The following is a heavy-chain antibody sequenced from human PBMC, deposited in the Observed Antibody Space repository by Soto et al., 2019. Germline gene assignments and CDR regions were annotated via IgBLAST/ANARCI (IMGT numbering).Heavy chain of an antibody. D-gene: IGHD3-3*01. Sequence: GGSLRLSCAASGFTFSSYAMSWVRQAPGKGLEWVSAISGSGGSTYYADSVKGRFTISRDNSKNTLYLQMNSLRAEDTAVYYCAKYLRRITIIGVVNYYMDVWGKGTTVTVSS. CDR2: ISGSGGST. CDR3: AKYLRRITIIGVVNYYMDV. CDR1: GFTFSSYA. V-gene: IGHV3-23*01. J-gene: IGHJ6*03.